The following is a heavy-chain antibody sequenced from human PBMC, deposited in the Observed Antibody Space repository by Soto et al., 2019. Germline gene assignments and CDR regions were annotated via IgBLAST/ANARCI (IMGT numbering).Heavy chain of an antibody. V-gene: IGHV3-9*01. CDR2: ISWDSGSI. J-gene: IGHJ4*02. D-gene: IGHD3-9*01. CDR3: AKAPLDILTGSKFDY. Sequence: GGSLSLSCAASGFTFDDYAMHWGRQGPGKGLEWVSGISWDSGSISSADSVKGRFTISRDNAKNSLYLQMNRLRPEDTAFYYCAKAPLDILTGSKFDYWGQGTLVTVSS. CDR1: GFTFDDYA.